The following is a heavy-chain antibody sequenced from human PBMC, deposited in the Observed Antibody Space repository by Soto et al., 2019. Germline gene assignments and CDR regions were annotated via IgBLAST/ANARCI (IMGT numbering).Heavy chain of an antibody. Sequence: GGSLRLSCAASGFTFSNYGMHWVRQAPGKGLEWVAIIWYDGSNKYYADSVKGRFTISRDNSKNTVYLQMNSLRAEDTAMYYCAAGEPLDYRGQGTLVTVSS. CDR1: GFTFSNYG. V-gene: IGHV3-33*01. J-gene: IGHJ4*02. CDR2: IWYDGSNK. CDR3: AAGEPLDY. D-gene: IGHD3-10*01.